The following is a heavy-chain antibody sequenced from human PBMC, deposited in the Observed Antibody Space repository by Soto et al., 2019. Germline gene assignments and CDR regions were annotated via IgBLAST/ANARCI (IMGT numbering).Heavy chain of an antibody. J-gene: IGHJ3*02. Sequence: QVQLVQSGAEVKKPGSSVKVSCKASGGTFSSYAISWVRQAPGQGLEWMGGIIPIFGTANYAQKFQGRVTITADKSTSTAYMELSSLSSEDTAVYYCARDRVVRFFWGYDAFDIWGPGTMVTVSS. CDR2: IIPIFGTA. V-gene: IGHV1-69*06. CDR3: ARDRVVRFFWGYDAFDI. D-gene: IGHD3-3*01. CDR1: GGTFSSYA.